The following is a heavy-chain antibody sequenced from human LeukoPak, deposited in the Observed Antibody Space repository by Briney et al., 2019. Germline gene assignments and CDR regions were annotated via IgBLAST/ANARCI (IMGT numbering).Heavy chain of an antibody. J-gene: IGHJ4*02. Sequence: ASVKVSCKASGYTFTGYYMHWVRQAPGQGLEWMGWINPNSGGTNYAQKFQGRVTMTRDTSISTAYMELSRLRSDDTAVYYCARVTGFGGSFCDYWGQGTLVTVSS. V-gene: IGHV1-2*02. CDR1: GYTFTGYY. CDR2: INPNSGGT. D-gene: IGHD1-26*01. CDR3: ARVTGFGGSFCDY.